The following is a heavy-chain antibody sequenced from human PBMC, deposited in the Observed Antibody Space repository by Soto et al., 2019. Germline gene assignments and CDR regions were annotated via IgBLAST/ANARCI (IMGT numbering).Heavy chain of an antibody. J-gene: IGHJ3*02. V-gene: IGHV3-73*01. CDR3: IYYYDSSGYYLYAFDI. CDR2: IRSKANSYAT. Sequence: GGSLRLSCTTSGFTFGDYAMSWFRQAPGKGLEWVGFIRSKANSYATAYAASVKGSFTISRDDSKNTAYLQMNSLKTEDTAVYYCIYYYDSSGYYLYAFDIWGQGTMVTVSS. D-gene: IGHD3-22*01. CDR1: GFTFGDYA.